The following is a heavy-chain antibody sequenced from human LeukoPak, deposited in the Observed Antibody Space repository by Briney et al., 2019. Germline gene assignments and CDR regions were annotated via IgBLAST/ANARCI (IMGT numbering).Heavy chain of an antibody. CDR3: ARARTMIPFGGVRHAFDI. CDR2: IIPLLGVT. J-gene: IGHJ3*02. V-gene: IGHV1-69*04. Sequence: GASVKVSCKASGGTFSSYAFNWVRQAPGQGLEWVGRIIPLLGVTNHAQKLQGRVTVTADPATNTAYMELSSLIPDDTAVYYCARARTMIPFGGVRHAFDIWGQGTLVTVSS. CDR1: GGTFSSYA. D-gene: IGHD3-16*01.